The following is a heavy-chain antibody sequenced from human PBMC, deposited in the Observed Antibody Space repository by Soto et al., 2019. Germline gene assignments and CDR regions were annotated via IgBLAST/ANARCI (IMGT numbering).Heavy chain of an antibody. Sequence: ASVKVSCKASGYTFTSYYMHWVRQAPGQGLEWMGIINPSGGSTSYAQKFQGRVTMTRDTSTSTVYMELSSLRSEDTAVYYCARERDYYDSSGYSGGIYWGQGTLVTVSS. CDR3: ARERDYYDSSGYSGGIY. V-gene: IGHV1-46*01. D-gene: IGHD3-22*01. CDR1: GYTFTSYY. J-gene: IGHJ4*02. CDR2: INPSGGST.